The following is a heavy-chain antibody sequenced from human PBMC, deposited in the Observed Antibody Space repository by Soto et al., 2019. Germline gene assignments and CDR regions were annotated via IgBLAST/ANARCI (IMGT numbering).Heavy chain of an antibody. V-gene: IGHV3-30-3*01. CDR1: GFTFSSYA. Sequence: GGSLRLSCAASGFTFSSYAMHWVRQAPGKGLEWVAVISYDGSNKYYADSVKGRFTISRDNSKNTLYLQMNSLRAEDTAVYYCARDVLGYSSGWSRGYFDYWGQGTLVTVSS. D-gene: IGHD6-19*01. CDR3: ARDVLGYSSGWSRGYFDY. CDR2: ISYDGSNK. J-gene: IGHJ4*02.